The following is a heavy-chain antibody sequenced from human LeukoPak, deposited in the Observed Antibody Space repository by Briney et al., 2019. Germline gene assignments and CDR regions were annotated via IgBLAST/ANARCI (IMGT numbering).Heavy chain of an antibody. V-gene: IGHV4-34*01. CDR2: INHSGST. D-gene: IGHD3-16*02. CDR3: ARVYDDYVWGSYRTLYNWFDP. J-gene: IGHJ5*02. Sequence: PSETLSLTSAVYGGSFSGFYWGWIRQPPGQGLEWIGDINHSGSTNYNPSLKSRVTISVDTSKNQFSLKLSSVTAADTAVYYCARVYDDYVWGSYRTLYNWFDPWGQGTLVTVSS. CDR1: GGSFSGFY.